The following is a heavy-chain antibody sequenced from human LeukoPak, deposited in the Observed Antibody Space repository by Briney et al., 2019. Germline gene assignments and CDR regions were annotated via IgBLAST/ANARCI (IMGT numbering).Heavy chain of an antibody. CDR3: ARDLSRHPIVVVTHFDY. CDR2: INPNSGGT. CDR1: GYTFTGYY. D-gene: IGHD3-22*01. J-gene: IGHJ4*02. Sequence: ASVKVSFKASGYTFTGYYMHWVRQAPGQGLEWMGWINPNSGGTNYAQKFQGSVTMTRDTSISTAYMELSRLRSDDTAVYYCARDLSRHPIVVVTHFDYWGQGTLVTVSS. V-gene: IGHV1-2*02.